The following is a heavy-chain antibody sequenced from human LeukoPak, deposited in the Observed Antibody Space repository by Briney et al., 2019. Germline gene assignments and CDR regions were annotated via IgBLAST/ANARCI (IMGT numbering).Heavy chain of an antibody. D-gene: IGHD1-26*01. CDR2: ISSSGRAT. J-gene: IGHJ5*02. CDR3: SRGLRGWEVDR. Sequence: GGSLRLSCAASGFTFSDYYMSWIRQAPGKGLEWVSYISSSGRATNYADSVKGRLTISRDNAKNTVYMQVDSLRAEDTAVYYCSRGLRGWEVDRWGQGTLVTVSS. V-gene: IGHV3-11*06. CDR1: GFTFSDYY.